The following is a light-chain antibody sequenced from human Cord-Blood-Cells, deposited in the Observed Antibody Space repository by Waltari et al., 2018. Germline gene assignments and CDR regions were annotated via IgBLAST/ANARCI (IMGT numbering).Light chain of an antibody. CDR3: CSYAGSYANV. V-gene: IGLV2-11*01. J-gene: IGLJ1*01. Sequence: QSALTQPRSVSGSPGQSVTISCTGPSSDGGGYNYVSWYQQHPGKAPKLRIYDVSKRPSGVPVRVSGAKSVNTASLTLSGIPAEDEADYYCCSYAGSYANVFGTGTKVTVL. CDR1: SSDGGGYNY. CDR2: DVS.